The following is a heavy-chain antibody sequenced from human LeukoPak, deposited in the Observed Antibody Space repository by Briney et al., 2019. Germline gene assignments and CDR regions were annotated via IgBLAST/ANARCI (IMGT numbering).Heavy chain of an antibody. V-gene: IGHV3-43D*03. CDR2: ISWNGGNT. CDR3: AIALHLWNYFNY. J-gene: IGHJ4*02. CDR1: GFTFDDYA. Sequence: GGSLRLSCAASGFTFDDYAMHWVRQAPGKGLEWVSLISWNGGNTYYADSVKGRFTISRDNSKNSLYLQMNSLRAEDTALYYCAIALHLWNYFNYWGQGTLVTVSS. D-gene: IGHD5-24*01.